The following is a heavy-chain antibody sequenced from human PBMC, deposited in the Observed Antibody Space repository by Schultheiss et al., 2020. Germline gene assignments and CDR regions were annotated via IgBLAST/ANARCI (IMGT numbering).Heavy chain of an antibody. Sequence: SETLSLTCTVSGGSISSSSYYWGWIRQPPGKGLEWIGSIYYSGSTYYNPSLKSRVTISVDTSKNQFSLKLSSVTAADTAVYYCVSYDFWSGYSHRYWYFDLWGRGTLVTVSS. J-gene: IGHJ2*01. CDR2: IYYSGST. D-gene: IGHD3-3*01. CDR3: VSYDFWSGYSHRYWYFDL. V-gene: IGHV4-39*01. CDR1: GGSISSSSYY.